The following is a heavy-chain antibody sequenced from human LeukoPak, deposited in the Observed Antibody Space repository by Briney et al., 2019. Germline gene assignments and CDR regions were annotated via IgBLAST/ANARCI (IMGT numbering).Heavy chain of an antibody. V-gene: IGHV3-48*03. J-gene: IGHJ4*02. Sequence: GGSLRLSCSPSGFTFSSYEVHWVRPPRGKGLEGVSYISSRGSTIYYADPVKGRFTISRDNAKNSLYLQMNSLRAEDTAVYYCASYFPRQWLVGYFDYWGQGTLVTVSS. CDR2: ISSRGSTI. D-gene: IGHD6-19*01. CDR3: ASYFPRQWLVGYFDY. CDR1: GFTFSSYE.